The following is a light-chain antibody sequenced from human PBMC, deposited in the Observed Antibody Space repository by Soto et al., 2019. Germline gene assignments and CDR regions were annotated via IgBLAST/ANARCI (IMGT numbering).Light chain of an antibody. CDR1: SSDVGGHDY. J-gene: IGLJ1*01. V-gene: IGLV2-14*01. CDR3: SSFATTSLAV. CDR2: EVS. Sequence: QSVLAQPASVSGPPGQSITISCTGTSSDVGGHDYVSWYQQHPGKAPKLMIYEVSTRPSGVSDRFSGSKSGSTASLTISGLQAEDEADYYCSSFATTSLAVFGTGTKVTVL.